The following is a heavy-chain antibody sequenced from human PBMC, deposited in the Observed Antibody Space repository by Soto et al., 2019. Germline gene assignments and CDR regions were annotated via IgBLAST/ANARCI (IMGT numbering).Heavy chain of an antibody. J-gene: IGHJ4*02. V-gene: IGHV4-59*01. Sequence: SETLSLTCTVSGGSISSYYWSWIRQPPGKGLEWIGYMYYSGSTNYNPSLKSRVTISVDTSKNQFSLKLSSVTAADTAVYYCTREQTSTVVTQWGQGTLVTVSS. D-gene: IGHD4-17*01. CDR2: MYYSGST. CDR1: GGSISSYY. CDR3: TREQTSTVVTQ.